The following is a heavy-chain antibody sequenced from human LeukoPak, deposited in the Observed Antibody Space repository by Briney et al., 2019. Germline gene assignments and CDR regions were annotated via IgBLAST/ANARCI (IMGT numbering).Heavy chain of an antibody. J-gene: IGHJ5*02. D-gene: IGHD1-1*01. CDR1: GGSFSGYY. Sequence: SETLSLTCAVYGGSFSGYYWSWIRQPPGKGLEWIGEINHSGSTNYNPSLKSRVTISVDTSKNQFSLKLSSVTAADTAVYYCARRLGTGGWFDPWGQGTLVTVSS. CDR2: INHSGST. V-gene: IGHV4-34*01. CDR3: ARRLGTGGWFDP.